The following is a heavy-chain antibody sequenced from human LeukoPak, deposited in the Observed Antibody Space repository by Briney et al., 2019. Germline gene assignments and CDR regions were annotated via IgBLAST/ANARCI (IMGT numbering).Heavy chain of an antibody. D-gene: IGHD3-10*01. V-gene: IGHV3-23*01. J-gene: IGHJ5*02. Sequence: GGSLRLSCVASGFTSRTYGMSWVRQAPGKGLEWVAAVSSTGSGTYYPDSLKGRFIISRDNSQNTVFLQMNSLRPEDTAFYFCAKDGPLLWFGPTDAWGQGILVTVSS. CDR2: VSSTGSGT. CDR1: GFTSRTYG. CDR3: AKDGPLLWFGPTDA.